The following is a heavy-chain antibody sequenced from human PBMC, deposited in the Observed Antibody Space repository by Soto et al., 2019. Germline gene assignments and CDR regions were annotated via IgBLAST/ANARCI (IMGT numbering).Heavy chain of an antibody. CDR2: ISSSSSYI. J-gene: IGHJ4*02. Sequence: EVQLVESGGGLVKPRGSLRLSCAASGFTFSSYSMNWVRQAPGKGLEWVSSISSSSSYIYYADSVKGRFTISRDNAKNSLYLQMNSLRAEDTAVYYGAKFMTAIDYWGQGTLVTVSS. D-gene: IGHD2-21*02. CDR3: AKFMTAIDY. CDR1: GFTFSSYS. V-gene: IGHV3-21*01.